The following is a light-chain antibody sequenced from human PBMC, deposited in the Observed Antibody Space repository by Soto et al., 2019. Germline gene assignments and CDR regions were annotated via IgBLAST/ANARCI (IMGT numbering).Light chain of an antibody. V-gene: IGKV3-15*01. CDR2: GAS. CDR1: QSVSNN. CDR3: QQYNHWCT. J-gene: IGKJ1*01. Sequence: EIVMTQSPATLSVSPGERATLSCRASQSVSNNLAWYQKKPGQAPRLLISGASTRATGIPAMFSGSGSGTEFPLTISSLQSEDFAVSYCQQYNHWCTFGQGTRVEIK.